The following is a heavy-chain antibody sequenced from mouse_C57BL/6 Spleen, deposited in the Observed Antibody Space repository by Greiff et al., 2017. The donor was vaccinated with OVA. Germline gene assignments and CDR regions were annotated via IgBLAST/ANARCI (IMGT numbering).Heavy chain of an antibody. V-gene: IGHV1-61*01. CDR1: GYTFTSYW. CDR2: IYPSDSET. CDR3: ARSLYRGYAMDY. D-gene: IGHD2-12*01. Sequence: QVQLQQPGAELVRPGSSVKLSCKASGYTFTSYWMDWVKQRPGQGLEWIGNIYPSDSETHYNQKFKDKATLTVDKSSSTAYMQLSSLTSEDSAVYYCARSLYRGYAMDYWGQGTSVTVSS. J-gene: IGHJ4*01.